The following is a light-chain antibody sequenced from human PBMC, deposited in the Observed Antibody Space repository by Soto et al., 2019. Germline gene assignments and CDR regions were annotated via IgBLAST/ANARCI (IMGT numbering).Light chain of an antibody. CDR3: QQYTNWWT. V-gene: IGKV3-15*01. CDR2: GAS. CDR1: QSVSNN. J-gene: IGKJ1*01. Sequence: EIVMTQSPATLSVSPGERATLSCRASQSVSNNLAWYQKKPGQAPRLLIYGASTRATGIPARFSGSGSGTEFTLTISSLHSEDFAVYYCQQYTNWWTFGQGTRVEIK.